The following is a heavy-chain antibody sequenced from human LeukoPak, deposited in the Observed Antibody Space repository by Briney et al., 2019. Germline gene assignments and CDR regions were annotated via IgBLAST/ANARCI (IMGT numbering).Heavy chain of an antibody. CDR3: ARDQDDYGDYGYYYYGMDV. CDR1: GYTFTSYD. J-gene: IGHJ6*02. Sequence: ASVKVSCKASGYTFTSYDINWVRQATGQGLEWMGWISAYNGNTNYAQKLQGRVTMTTDTSTSTAYMELRSLRSDDTAVYYCARDQDDYGDYGYYYYGMDVWGQGTTVTVSS. CDR2: ISAYNGNT. V-gene: IGHV1-18*01. D-gene: IGHD4-17*01.